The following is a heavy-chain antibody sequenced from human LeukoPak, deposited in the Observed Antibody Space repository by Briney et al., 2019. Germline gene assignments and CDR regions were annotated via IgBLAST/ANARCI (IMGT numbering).Heavy chain of an antibody. D-gene: IGHD3-9*01. J-gene: IGHJ6*04. Sequence: SVKVSCKASGYTFTSYYMHWVRQAPGQGLEWMGIINPSGGSTSYAQKFQGRVTMTRDTSTSTVYMELSSLRSEDTAVYYCARERGKLRYFDWPHYYYGMDVWGKGTTVTVSS. V-gene: IGHV1-46*01. CDR2: INPSGGST. CDR1: GYTFTSYY. CDR3: ARERGKLRYFDWPHYYYGMDV.